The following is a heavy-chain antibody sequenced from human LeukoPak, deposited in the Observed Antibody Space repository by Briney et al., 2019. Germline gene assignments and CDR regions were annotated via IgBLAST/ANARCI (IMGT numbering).Heavy chain of an antibody. J-gene: IGHJ3*02. CDR2: IIPIFGTA. V-gene: IGHV1-69*13. CDR3: ARAIAAEDAFDI. CDR1: GYTFTSYY. Sequence: ASVKVSCKASGYTFTSYYMHWVRQAPGQGLEWMGGIIPIFGTANYAQKFQGRVTITADESTSTAYMELSSLRSEDTAVYYCARAIAAEDAFDIWGQGTMVTVSS. D-gene: IGHD6-13*01.